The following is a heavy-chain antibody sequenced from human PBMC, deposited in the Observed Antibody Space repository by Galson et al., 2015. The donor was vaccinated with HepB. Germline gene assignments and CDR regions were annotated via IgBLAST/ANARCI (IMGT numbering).Heavy chain of an antibody. J-gene: IGHJ6*02. Sequence: SLRLSCAASGFTFSSYGMHWVRQAPGKGLEWVAVISYDGSNKYYADSVQGRFTISRDNSKNTLYLQMKSLRAEDTAVYYCAEGIRYCSSTSCYTETSRHYYGMDVWGQGTTVTVSS. D-gene: IGHD2-2*02. CDR1: GFTFSSYG. CDR3: AEGIRYCSSTSCYTETSRHYYGMDV. CDR2: ISYDGSNK. V-gene: IGHV3-30*18.